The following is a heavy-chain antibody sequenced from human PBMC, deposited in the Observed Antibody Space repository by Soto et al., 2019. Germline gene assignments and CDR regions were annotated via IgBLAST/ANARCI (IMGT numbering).Heavy chain of an antibody. V-gene: IGHV3-23*04. D-gene: IGHD3-22*01. CDR1: GFTFSSYS. J-gene: IGHJ4*02. Sequence: EVQLVESGGGLVKPGGSLRLSCAASGFTFSSYSMNWVRQAPGKGLEWVSAISGSGGSTYYADSVKGRFTISRDNSKNTLYLQMNSLRAEDTAVYYCAKGGGDYDSSGYYAFDYWGQGTLVTVSS. CDR3: AKGGGDYDSSGYYAFDY. CDR2: ISGSGGST.